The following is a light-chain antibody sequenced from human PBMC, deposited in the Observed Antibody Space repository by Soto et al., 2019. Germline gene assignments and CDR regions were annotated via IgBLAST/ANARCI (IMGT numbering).Light chain of an antibody. Sequence: EVVLTQSPATLSLSPGERATLSCMASQSIRNYLAWYQQKPGQAPRLLIYDASNRATGIPARFTGSGSGTDFILTISSLEPEDSGVYYCQQRNDWVTFGGGTKVEIK. CDR1: QSIRNY. V-gene: IGKV3-11*01. CDR3: QQRNDWVT. J-gene: IGKJ4*01. CDR2: DAS.